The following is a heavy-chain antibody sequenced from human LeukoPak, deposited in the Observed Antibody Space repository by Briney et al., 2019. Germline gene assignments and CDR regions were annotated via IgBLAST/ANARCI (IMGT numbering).Heavy chain of an antibody. CDR3: ARDRAGYWSGGSCYNWFDP. J-gene: IGHJ5*02. CDR1: GFTFSSYW. CDR2: INSDGSST. D-gene: IGHD2-15*01. Sequence: GGSLRLSCAASGFTFSSYWMHWVRHAPGKGLVWVSRINSDGSSTSYADSVKGRFTISRDNAKNTLYLQMNSLRAEDTAVYYCARDRAGYWSGGSCYNWFDPWGQGTLVTVSS. V-gene: IGHV3-74*01.